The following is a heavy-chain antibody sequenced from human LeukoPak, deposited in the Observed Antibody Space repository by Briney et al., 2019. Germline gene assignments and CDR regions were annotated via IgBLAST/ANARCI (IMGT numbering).Heavy chain of an antibody. D-gene: IGHD3-22*01. J-gene: IGHJ4*02. CDR1: GFTFSSYA. CDR2: ISYDGSNK. Sequence: QPGRSLRLSCAASGFTFSSYAMHWVRQAPGKGLEWVAVISYDGSNKYYADSVKGRFTISRDNSKNTLYLQMNSLRAEDTAVYYCARDILGYYDSSGYYPYWGQGTLVTVSS. V-gene: IGHV3-30-3*01. CDR3: ARDILGYYDSSGYYPY.